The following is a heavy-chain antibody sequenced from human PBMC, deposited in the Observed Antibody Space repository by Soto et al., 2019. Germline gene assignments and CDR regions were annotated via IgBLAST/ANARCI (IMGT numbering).Heavy chain of an antibody. J-gene: IGHJ4*02. V-gene: IGHV1-18*04. CDR3: ARAVSLDY. CDR2: ISGYNGNT. Sequence: QVPLVQSGPEVKRPGASVQVSCKASGYTFNTYGISWVRQAPGQGLEWMGWISGYNGNTNYAQNLQDRVTLTIDTSTGTAYMELRSLRSDDTALYYCARAVSLDYWGQGTLVTVSS. D-gene: IGHD6-19*01. CDR1: GYTFNTYG.